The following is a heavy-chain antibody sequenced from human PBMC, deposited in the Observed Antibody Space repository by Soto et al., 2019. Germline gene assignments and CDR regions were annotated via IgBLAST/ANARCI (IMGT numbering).Heavy chain of an antibody. CDR3: ARKPAYYYGSGSYYIPWYYYYGMDV. CDR2: IYYSGST. V-gene: IGHV4-31*03. Sequence: QVQLQESGPGLVKPSQTLSLTCTVSGGSISSGGYYWSWIRQHPGKGLEWIGYIYYSGSTYYNPSLKSRVTISVDTSKNQFSLKLSSVTAADTAVYYCARKPAYYYGSGSYYIPWYYYYGMDVWGQGTTVTVSS. J-gene: IGHJ6*02. CDR1: GGSISSGGYY. D-gene: IGHD3-10*01.